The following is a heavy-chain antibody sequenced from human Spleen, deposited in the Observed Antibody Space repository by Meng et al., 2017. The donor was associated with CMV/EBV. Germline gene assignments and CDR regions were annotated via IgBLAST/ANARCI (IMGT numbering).Heavy chain of an antibody. CDR1: GFTFSDYS. J-gene: IGHJ4*02. CDR3: AKDISYCGGDCYTFDY. Sequence: GESLKISCAASGFTFSDYSMNWVRQAPGKGLEWVSSITSISSFIHYADSVKGRFTISRDNAKNSLYLQMNSLRAEDTALYYCAKDISYCGGDCYTFDYWGQGTLVTVSS. V-gene: IGHV3-21*04. D-gene: IGHD2-21*01. CDR2: ITSISSFI.